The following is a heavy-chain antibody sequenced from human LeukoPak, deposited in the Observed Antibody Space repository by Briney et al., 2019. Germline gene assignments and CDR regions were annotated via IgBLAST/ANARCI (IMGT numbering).Heavy chain of an antibody. CDR1: GGSFSGYY. Sequence: SETLSLTCAVYGGSFSGYYWSWIRQPPGRGLEWIGESSHSGGTNYNPSLKSRVTISVDTSKNQFSLKPSSVTAADTAVYYCARHGDIWFEAPGYFDLWGRGTLVTVSS. D-gene: IGHD3-10*01. CDR3: ARHGDIWFEAPGYFDL. CDR2: SSHSGGT. V-gene: IGHV4-34*01. J-gene: IGHJ2*01.